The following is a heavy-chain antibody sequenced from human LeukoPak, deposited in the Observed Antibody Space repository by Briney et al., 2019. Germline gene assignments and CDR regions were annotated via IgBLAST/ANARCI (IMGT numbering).Heavy chain of an antibody. CDR1: GYTFTGYY. V-gene: IGHV1-2*02. CDR3: ARGFSSWYLSPYYLEY. D-gene: IGHD6-13*01. Sequence: ASVKVSCKASGYTFTGYYMHWVRQVPGQALEWMGWINPNSGGTNYAQKFQGRVTMTRDTSITTASMELSRLRSDDTAVYYCARGFSSWYLSPYYLEYCGQGTPVTVSS. J-gene: IGHJ4*02. CDR2: INPNSGGT.